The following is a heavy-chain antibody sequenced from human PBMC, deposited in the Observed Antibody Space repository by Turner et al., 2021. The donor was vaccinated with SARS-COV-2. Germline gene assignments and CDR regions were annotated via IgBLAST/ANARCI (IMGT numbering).Heavy chain of an antibody. CDR3: AKGYSYAYYYGLDV. J-gene: IGHJ6*02. V-gene: IGHV3-30*18. Sequence: QLVESWGGVVQPGRSLRLPCAASGFTFSSYAMPWVRQAQGKGLEWVAVISYDGSNKYYADSVKGRFTISRDNSKNTLYLQMNSLRAEDTAVYYCAKGYSYAYYYGLDVWGQGTTVTVSS. CDR2: ISYDGSNK. CDR1: GFTFSSYA. D-gene: IGHD5-18*01.